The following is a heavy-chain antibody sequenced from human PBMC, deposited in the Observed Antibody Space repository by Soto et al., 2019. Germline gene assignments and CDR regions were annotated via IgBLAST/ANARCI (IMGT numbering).Heavy chain of an antibody. CDR2: ISATGGGT. CDR3: AKDRRAGGNSAFYFDF. V-gene: IGHV3-23*01. CDR1: GFKFSNYA. J-gene: IGHJ4*02. D-gene: IGHD3-16*01. Sequence: GGSLRPSCAASGFKFSNYAMSWVRQAPGKGLEWVSLISATGGGTYYADSVKGRFTISRDNSHNTLYLQVHSLTAEDTAVYYCAKDRRAGGNSAFYFDFWGQGAQVTVSS.